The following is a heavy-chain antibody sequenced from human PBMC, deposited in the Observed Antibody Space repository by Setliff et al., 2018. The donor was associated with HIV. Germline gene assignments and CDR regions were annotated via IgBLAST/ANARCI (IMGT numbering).Heavy chain of an antibody. J-gene: IGHJ3*02. CDR3: AKALVRGVTNDAFDI. V-gene: IGHV3-33*06. D-gene: IGHD3-10*01. Sequence: PGGSLRLSCAASGFTFSSYGMHWVRQAPGKGLEWVAVIWYDGSNKYYADSVKGRFTISRDNSKNTLYLQMNSLRAEDTAVYYCAKALVRGVTNDAFDIWGQGTMVTVSS. CDR1: GFTFSSYG. CDR2: IWYDGSNK.